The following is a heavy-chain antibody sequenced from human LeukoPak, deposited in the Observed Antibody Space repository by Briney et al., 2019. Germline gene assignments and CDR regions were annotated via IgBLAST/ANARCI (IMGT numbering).Heavy chain of an antibody. Sequence: PGWSLRVSRVGCGCSFRKYAMHGLRQAPGKGLEGVALISKDGSMRYYADSVKGRFTVSRDNSNNTLSLQMNSLKSEDTAVYYCAGEKFDIWGQGTMVTVSA. CDR1: GCSFRKYA. CDR2: ISKDGSMR. J-gene: IGHJ3*02. V-gene: IGHV3-30*04. CDR3: AGEKFDI.